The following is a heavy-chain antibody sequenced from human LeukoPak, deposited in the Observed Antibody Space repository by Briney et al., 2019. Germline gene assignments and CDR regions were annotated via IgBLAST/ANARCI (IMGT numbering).Heavy chain of an antibody. D-gene: IGHD3-10*01. CDR2: IRSKAYGGTT. CDR1: GFTFGDYA. V-gene: IGHV3-49*04. CDR3: TRXLVVRGVSLNYYYYYMDV. Sequence: GGSLRLSCTASGFTFGDYAMSWVRQAPGKGLEWVGFIRSKAYGGTTEYAASVKGRFTISRDDSKSIAYLQMNSLKTEDTAVYYCTRXLVVRGVSLNYYYYYMDVWGKGTTVTVSS. J-gene: IGHJ6*03.